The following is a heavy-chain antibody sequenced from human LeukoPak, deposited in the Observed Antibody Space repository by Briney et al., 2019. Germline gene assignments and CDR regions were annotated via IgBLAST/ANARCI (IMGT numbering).Heavy chain of an antibody. CDR3: ARGNCLGYCSSTSCYCAFDI. CDR2: INPNSGGT. CDR1: GYTFTGYY. J-gene: IGHJ3*02. Sequence: GASVKVSCKASGYTFTGYYMHWVRQAPGQGLEWMGWINPNSGGTNYAQKFQGRVTMTRDTSISTAYMELSRLRSDDTAVYYCARGNCLGYCSSTSCYCAFDIWGQGTMVTVSS. D-gene: IGHD2-2*01. V-gene: IGHV1-2*02.